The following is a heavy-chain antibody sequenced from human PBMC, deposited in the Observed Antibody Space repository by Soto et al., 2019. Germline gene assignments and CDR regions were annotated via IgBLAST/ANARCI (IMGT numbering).Heavy chain of an antibody. D-gene: IGHD6-19*01. CDR2: IAAHGGGK. CDR1: GFSFSTNS. CDR3: VKESFPGWPNLGY. Sequence: QVQLVESGGGVAQPGRSLRLSCEASGFSFSTNSMHWVRQAPGKGLEWVAVIAAHGGGKFYGHSVNGRFSISRDNSQNTLSLQRNSLRPDDAAEYYCVKESFPGWPNLGYWGQGTLVTVSS. J-gene: IGHJ4*02. V-gene: IGHV3-30*18.